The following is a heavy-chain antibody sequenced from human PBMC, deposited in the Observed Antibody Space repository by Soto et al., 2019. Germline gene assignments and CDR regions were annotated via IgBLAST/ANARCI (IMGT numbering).Heavy chain of an antibody. J-gene: IGHJ5*02. CDR3: ARATSYYDQPFDP. D-gene: IGHD3-3*01. Sequence: EVQLVESGGGLVQPGGSLRLSCAASGFTFSSYSMNWVRQAPGKGLEWVSYISSSSSTIYYADSVKGRFTISRDNAKNSLYLQINSLRAEDTAVYYCARATSYYDQPFDPWGQGTLVTVSS. CDR1: GFTFSSYS. V-gene: IGHV3-48*01. CDR2: ISSSSSTI.